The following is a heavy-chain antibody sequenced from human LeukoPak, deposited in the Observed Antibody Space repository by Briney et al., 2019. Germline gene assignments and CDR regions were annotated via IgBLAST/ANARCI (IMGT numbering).Heavy chain of an antibody. CDR2: ISSSSTYI. CDR1: GYTFSSYT. D-gene: IGHD3-22*01. V-gene: IGHV3-21*01. CDR3: ARDLGTTMITSLGY. J-gene: IGHJ4*02. Sequence: GGSLRLSCAASGYTFSSYTMNWVRQAPGKGLEWVSSISSSSTYIYYADSVEGRFTISRDNAENSLFLEMNSLRAEDTAVYYCARDLGTTMITSLGYWGQGTLVTVSS.